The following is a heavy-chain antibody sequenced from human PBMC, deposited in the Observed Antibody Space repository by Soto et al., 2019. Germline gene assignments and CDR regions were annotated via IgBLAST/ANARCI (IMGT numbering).Heavy chain of an antibody. V-gene: IGHV3-64D*06. CDR3: VKVDWYSVDC. Sequence: GGSLRLSCSASGFTFQNYVIHWVRQAPGKGLEYVSAIGAKGDATYADSVKGRFSISRDNSKNSLFLQMTNVTFEDTATFFCVKVDWYSVDCWGHGXLVTVCS. D-gene: IGHD2-21*02. CDR2: IGAKGDAT. J-gene: IGHJ4*01. CDR1: GFTFQNYV.